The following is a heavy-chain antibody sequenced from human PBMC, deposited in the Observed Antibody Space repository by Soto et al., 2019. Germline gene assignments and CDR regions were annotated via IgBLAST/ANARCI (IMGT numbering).Heavy chain of an antibody. J-gene: IGHJ4*02. CDR3: ADPIPKTGTTFGF. CDR2: ISGRGDDT. CDR1: GFTFSNFA. Sequence: QLLESGGGFVQPGGSLRLSCVASGFTFSNFAMAWVRQAPGEGLDWVSAISGRGDDTFYADSMNGRFTISRDNSKDTLYLQINSLRAEDTAVYDCADPIPKTGTTFGFWGQGTLVTVSS. V-gene: IGHV3-23*01. D-gene: IGHD1-1*01.